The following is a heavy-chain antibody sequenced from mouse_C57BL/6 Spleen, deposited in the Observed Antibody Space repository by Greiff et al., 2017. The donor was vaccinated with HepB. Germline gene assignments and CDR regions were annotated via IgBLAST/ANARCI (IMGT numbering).Heavy chain of an antibody. Sequence: VQLQQPGAELVRPGTSVKLSCKASGYTFTSYWMHWVKQRPGQGLEWIGVIDPSDSYTNYNQKFKGKATLTVDTSSSTAYMQLSSLTSEDSAVYYCARGGGITTVVDYFDYWGQGTTLTVSS. CDR1: GYTFTSYW. CDR2: IDPSDSYT. D-gene: IGHD1-1*01. J-gene: IGHJ2*01. V-gene: IGHV1-59*01. CDR3: ARGGGITTVVDYFDY.